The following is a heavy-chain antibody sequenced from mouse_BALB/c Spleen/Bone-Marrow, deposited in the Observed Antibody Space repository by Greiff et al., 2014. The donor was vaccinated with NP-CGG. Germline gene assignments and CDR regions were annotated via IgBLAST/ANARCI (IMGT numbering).Heavy chain of an antibody. Sequence: VQLQQSGAELAKPGASVKMSCKASGYTFTSYWMHWVKQRPGQGLEWIGYINPSTGYTEYNQKFKDKATLTADKSSSTAYMQLSSLTSEDSAVYYCARKTALHCYGYWFAYWGQGTLVTVSA. CDR1: GYTFTSYW. CDR3: ARKTALHCYGYWFAY. CDR2: INPSTGYT. J-gene: IGHJ3*01. D-gene: IGHD1-2*01. V-gene: IGHV1-7*01.